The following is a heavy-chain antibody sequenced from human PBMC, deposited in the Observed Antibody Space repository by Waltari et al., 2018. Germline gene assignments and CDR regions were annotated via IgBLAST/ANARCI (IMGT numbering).Heavy chain of an antibody. D-gene: IGHD6-19*01. CDR2: IYYSGST. CDR3: AREEGSGWLDY. J-gene: IGHJ4*02. V-gene: IGHV4-31*03. Sequence: QVQLQESGPGLAKPSQPLSLTCTVSGGSISSGGYYWSWIRQHPGKGLEWIGYIYYSGSTYYNPSLKSRVTISVDTSKNQFSLKLSSVTAADMAVYYCAREEGSGWLDYWGQGTLVTVSS. CDR1: GGSISSGGYY.